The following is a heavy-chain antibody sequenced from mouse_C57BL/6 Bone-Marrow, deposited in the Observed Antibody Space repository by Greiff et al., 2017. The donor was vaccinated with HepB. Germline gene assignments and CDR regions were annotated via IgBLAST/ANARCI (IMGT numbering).Heavy chain of an antibody. V-gene: IGHV5-4*01. J-gene: IGHJ1*03. Sequence: EVHLVESGGGLVKPGGSLKLSCAASGFTFSSYAMSWVRQTPEKRLEWVATISDGGSYTYYPDNVKGRFTISRDNAKNNLYLQMSHLKSEDTAMYYCARPSAWYFDVWGTGTTVTVSS. CDR2: ISDGGSYT. CDR1: GFTFSSYA. CDR3: ARPSAWYFDV.